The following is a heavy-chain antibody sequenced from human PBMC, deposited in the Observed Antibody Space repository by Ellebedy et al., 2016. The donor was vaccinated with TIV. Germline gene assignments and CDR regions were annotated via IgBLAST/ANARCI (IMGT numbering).Heavy chain of an antibody. Sequence: GGSLRLXXITSGFAISGYEMSWVRQAPGKGLEWVASISYDSSHAYYAGSVRGRFTISRDNAKDSVFLEMNSLRAEDTAVYYCLPHSSSVRTWGQGTRVTVSS. CDR3: LPHSSSVRT. J-gene: IGHJ4*02. CDR1: GFAISGYE. D-gene: IGHD6-19*01. CDR2: ISYDSSHA. V-gene: IGHV3-21*01.